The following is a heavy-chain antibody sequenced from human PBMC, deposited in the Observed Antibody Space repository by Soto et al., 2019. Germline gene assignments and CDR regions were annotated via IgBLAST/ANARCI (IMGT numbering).Heavy chain of an antibody. CDR1: GFTFSSYA. CDR3: AKDLGYDSSGYYGRYKYYYYYGMDV. J-gene: IGHJ6*02. D-gene: IGHD3-22*01. V-gene: IGHV3-23*01. CDR2: ISGSGGST. Sequence: GGSLRLSCAASGFTFSSYAMSWVRQAPGKGLEWVSAISGSGGSTYYADSVKGRFTISRDNTKNTRYLQMNSLRAEDTAVYYCAKDLGYDSSGYYGRYKYYYYYGMDVWGQGTTVTVSS.